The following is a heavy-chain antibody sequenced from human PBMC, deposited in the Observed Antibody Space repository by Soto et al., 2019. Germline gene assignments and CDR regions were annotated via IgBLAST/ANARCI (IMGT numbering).Heavy chain of an antibody. J-gene: IGHJ6*02. CDR3: ARHRGSDYYYGMDV. V-gene: IGHV4-59*08. D-gene: IGHD2-15*01. CDR2: IYYSGST. Sequence: SETLSLTCTVSGGSISSYYWSWIRQPPGKGLEWIGYIYYSGSTNYNPSLKSRVTISVDTSKNQFSLKLGSVTAADTAVYYCARHRGSDYYYGMDVWGQGTTVTVSS. CDR1: GGSISSYY.